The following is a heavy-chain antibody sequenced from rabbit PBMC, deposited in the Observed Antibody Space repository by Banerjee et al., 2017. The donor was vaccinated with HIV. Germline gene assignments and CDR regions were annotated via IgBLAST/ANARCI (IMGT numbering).Heavy chain of an antibody. D-gene: IGHD6-1*01. Sequence: EESGGDLVKPEGSLTLTCTASGFSFSSSFWIWWVRQAPGKGLEWIGCISTGSGSAYCASWAKGRFTISKTSSTTVTLQMTSLTAADTATYFCARGGYYRDDGYNLWGPGTLVTVS. V-gene: IGHV1S45*01. CDR2: ISTGSGSA. CDR1: GFSFSSSFW. CDR3: ARGGYYRDDGYNL. J-gene: IGHJ4*01.